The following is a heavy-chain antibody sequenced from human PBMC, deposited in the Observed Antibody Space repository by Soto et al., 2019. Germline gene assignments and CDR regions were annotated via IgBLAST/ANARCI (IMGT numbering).Heavy chain of an antibody. J-gene: IGHJ5*02. D-gene: IGHD3-9*01. CDR1: GFTFSSYS. CDR2: ISSSSSYI. CDR3: ARDPASYYDILTGYFSWFDP. Sequence: EVQLVESGGGLVKPGGSLRLSCAASGFTFSSYSMNWVRQAPGKGLEWVSSISSSSSYIYYADSVKGRFTISRDNAKNSLYLQMNSLRAEDTAVYYCARDPASYYDILTGYFSWFDPWGQGTLVTVSS. V-gene: IGHV3-21*01.